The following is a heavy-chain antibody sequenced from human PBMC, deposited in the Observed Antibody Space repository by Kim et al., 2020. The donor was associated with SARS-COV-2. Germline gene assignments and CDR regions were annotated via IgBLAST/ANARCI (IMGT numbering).Heavy chain of an antibody. V-gene: IGHV3-23*01. D-gene: IGHD3-10*02. CDR3: AKYPVFGELSHFELSHFDY. J-gene: IGHJ4*02. CDR1: GFTFSTYA. CDR2: VSASGGST. Sequence: GGSLRLSCAASGFTFSTYAMSWVRQAQGKGLEWVSAVSASGGSTYYADSVEGRFTISRDNSKNTLYLQMNSLRAEDTAVYYCAKYPVFGELSHFELSHFDYWGQGTLVTVSS.